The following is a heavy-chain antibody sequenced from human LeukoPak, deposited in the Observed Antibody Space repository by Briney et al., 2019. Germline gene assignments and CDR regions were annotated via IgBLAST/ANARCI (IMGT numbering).Heavy chain of an antibody. CDR3: ARGRITIS. D-gene: IGHD3-3*01. V-gene: IGHV4-34*01. J-gene: IGHJ5*02. Sequence: SETLSLTCAVFGGSFSGYYWSWIRQPPGKGLEWIGEINHSGSTNYNPSLKSRVTISVDASKNQFSLKLSSVTAADTSVYYCARGRITISWGQGTLVTVSS. CDR1: GGSFSGYY. CDR2: INHSGST.